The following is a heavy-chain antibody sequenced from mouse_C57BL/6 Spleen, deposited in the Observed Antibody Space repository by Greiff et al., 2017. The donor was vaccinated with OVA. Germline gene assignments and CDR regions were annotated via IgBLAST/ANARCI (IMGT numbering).Heavy chain of an antibody. CDR3: ARQRGFYGGFAY. CDR2: IWSDGST. Sequence: VQLKESGPGLVAPSQSLSITCTVSGFSLTSYGVHWVRQPPGQGLEWLVVIWSDGSTTYNSALKSRLSISKDNTKSQVFIKMNSLQTDDTAMYYCARQRGFYGGFAYWGQGTLVTVSA. V-gene: IGHV2-6-1*01. D-gene: IGHD1-1*01. J-gene: IGHJ3*01. CDR1: GFSLTSYG.